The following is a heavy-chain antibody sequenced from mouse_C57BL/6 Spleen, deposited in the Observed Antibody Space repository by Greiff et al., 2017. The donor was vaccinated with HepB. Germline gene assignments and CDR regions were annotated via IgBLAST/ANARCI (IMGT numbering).Heavy chain of an antibody. Sequence: EVQLQQSGAELVRPGASVKLSCTASGFNIKDDYMHWVKQRPEQGLEWIGWIDPENGDTEYASKFQGKATITADTSSNTAYLQLSSLTSGDTAVYYCTTGASYGRRDWGQGTTLTVSS. CDR2: IDPENGDT. CDR3: TTGASYGRRD. CDR1: GFNIKDDY. D-gene: IGHD1-1*01. V-gene: IGHV14-4*01. J-gene: IGHJ2*01.